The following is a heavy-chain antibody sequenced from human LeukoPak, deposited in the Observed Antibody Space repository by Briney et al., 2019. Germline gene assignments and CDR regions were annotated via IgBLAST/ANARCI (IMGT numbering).Heavy chain of an antibody. CDR1: GLTFSSHA. J-gene: IGHJ6*03. D-gene: IGHD2-2*02. Sequence: GGSLRLSCAASGLTFSSHAMNWVRQAPGKGLEWVSTISGGGGSAYYADSVKGRFTISRDNSKNTLYLQMNSLRAEDTAMYYCARRVVVPAAIGYYYYYMDVWGKGTTVTVSS. CDR3: ARRVVVPAAIGYYYYYMDV. V-gene: IGHV3-23*01. CDR2: ISGGGGSA.